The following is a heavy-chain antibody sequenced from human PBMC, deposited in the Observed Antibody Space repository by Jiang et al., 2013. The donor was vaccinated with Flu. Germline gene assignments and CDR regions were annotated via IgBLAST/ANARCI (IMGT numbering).Heavy chain of an antibody. V-gene: IGHV3-49*03. D-gene: IGHD6-19*01. Sequence: VQLLESGGGLVQPGRSLRLSCTASGFTFGDYAMSWFRQAPGKGLEWVGFIRSKAYGGTTEYAASVKGRFTISRDDSKSIAYLQMNSLKTEDTAVYYCTRVRSEDEWLVPRTYYFDYWGQGTLVTVSS. J-gene: IGHJ4*02. CDR1: GFTFGDYA. CDR3: TRVRSEDEWLVPRTYYFDY. CDR2: IRSKAYGGTT.